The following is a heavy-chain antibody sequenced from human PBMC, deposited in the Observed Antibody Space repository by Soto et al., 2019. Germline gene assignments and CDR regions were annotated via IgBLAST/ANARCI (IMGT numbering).Heavy chain of an antibody. CDR3: ARQDSGGFDY. D-gene: IGHD1-26*01. J-gene: IGHJ4*02. Sequence: ASVKVSCKASGYTLTSSDINWVRQAPGQGLEWMGWMNPNSADRGHAQKFQGRFTMTGNTSISTAYMELRSLRSEDTAVYYCARQDSGGFDYWGQGTLVNVSS. CDR1: GYTLTSSD. CDR2: MNPNSADR. V-gene: IGHV1-8*01.